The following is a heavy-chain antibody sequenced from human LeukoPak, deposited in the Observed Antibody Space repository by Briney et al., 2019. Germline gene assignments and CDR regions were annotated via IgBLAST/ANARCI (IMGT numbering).Heavy chain of an antibody. CDR1: VHSLSRYW. V-gene: IGHV3-7*01. D-gene: IGHD4-11*01. CDR2: IKGDGNEK. Sequence: GGSLRLSRAASVHSLSRYWLNCVPQAPGKGLEWVANIKGDGNEKNYVDSVKGRFSISRDNARNSLYLQMDSLRAEDTAVYYCAKEGAYPTITIDSWGQGALVTVSS. CDR3: AKEGAYPTITIDS. J-gene: IGHJ5*01.